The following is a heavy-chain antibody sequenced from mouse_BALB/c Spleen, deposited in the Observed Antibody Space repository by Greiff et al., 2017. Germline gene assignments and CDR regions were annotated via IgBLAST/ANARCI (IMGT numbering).Heavy chain of an antibody. J-gene: IGHJ3*01. CDR3: ARGEAYYGSSPWFAY. D-gene: IGHD1-1*01. CDR2: IWGDGST. Sequence: VKLMESGPGLVAPSQSLSITCTVSGFSLTGYGVNWVRQPPGKGLEWLGMIWGDGSTDYNSALKSRLSISKDNSKSQVFLKMNSLQTDDTARYYCARGEAYYGSSPWFAYWGQGTLVTVSA. CDR1: GFSLTGYG. V-gene: IGHV2-6-7*01.